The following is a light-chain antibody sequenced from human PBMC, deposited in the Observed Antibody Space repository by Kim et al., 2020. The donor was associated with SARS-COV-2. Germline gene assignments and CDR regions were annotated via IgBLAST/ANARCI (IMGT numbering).Light chain of an antibody. CDR1: SDHSDYA. J-gene: IGLJ3*02. Sequence: QLVLTQSPSASASLGASVKLTCTLSSDHSDYAIAWHQQQPEKGPRYLMKLNSDGSHTKEDGMPDRFSGSSSGAERYLTISSLQSEDEADYFCQTWGTGIQVFGGAT. CDR2: LNSDGSH. V-gene: IGLV4-69*02. CDR3: QTWGTGIQV.